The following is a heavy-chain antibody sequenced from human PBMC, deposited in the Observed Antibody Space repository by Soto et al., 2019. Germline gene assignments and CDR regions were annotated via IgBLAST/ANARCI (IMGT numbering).Heavy chain of an antibody. CDR1: GYTYTSYG. D-gene: IGHD4-17*01. Sequence: QIQLVQSGAEVKKPGASVKVSCKASGYTYTSYGISWARQAPGQGLEGMGWMNTYNGKIDYLQKFRGRVTMTTDTSTSTAYMDLRSLSSDDTAVYYCVRDRLTVTGTKCFDYWGQGTLVTVSS. J-gene: IGHJ4*02. V-gene: IGHV1-18*01. CDR2: MNTYNGKI. CDR3: VRDRLTVTGTKCFDY.